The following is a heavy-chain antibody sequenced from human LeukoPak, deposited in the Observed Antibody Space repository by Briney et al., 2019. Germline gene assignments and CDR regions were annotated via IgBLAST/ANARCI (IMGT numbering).Heavy chain of an antibody. CDR1: GFTFSDYY. J-gene: IGHJ4*02. CDR2: ISSSGSTI. CDR3: ARDKMPAAAGFDY. D-gene: IGHD6-13*01. V-gene: IGHV3-11*01. Sequence: DPGGSLRLSCAASGFTFSDYYMSWIRQAPGKGLEWVSYISSSGSTIYYADSVKGRFTISRDNAKNSLYLQMNSLRAEDTAVYYCARDKMPAAAGFDYWGQGTLVTVSS.